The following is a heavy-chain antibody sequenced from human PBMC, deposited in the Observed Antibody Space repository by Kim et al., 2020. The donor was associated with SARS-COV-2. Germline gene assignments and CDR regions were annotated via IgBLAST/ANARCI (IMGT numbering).Heavy chain of an antibody. CDR3: ARGERYDYVWGSYRYTPRWFDP. CDR1: GGSFSGYY. V-gene: IGHV4-34*01. CDR2: INHSGST. D-gene: IGHD3-16*02. J-gene: IGHJ5*02. Sequence: SETLSLTCAVYGGSFSGYYWSWIRQPPGKGLEWIGEINHSGSTNYNPSLKSRVTISVDTSKNQFSLKLSSVTAADTAVYYCARGERYDYVWGSYRYTPRWFDPWGQGTLVTVSS.